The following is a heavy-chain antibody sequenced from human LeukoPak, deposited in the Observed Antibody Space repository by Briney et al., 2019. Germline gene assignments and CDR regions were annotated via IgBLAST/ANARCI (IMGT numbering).Heavy chain of an antibody. D-gene: IGHD3-10*01. V-gene: IGHV4-39*07. CDR2: IYYSGST. J-gene: IGHJ4*02. CDR3: ARRGGSGRSFDY. Sequence: SETLSLTCTVSGDSISSSSYYWGWIRQPPGKGLEWIGSIYYSGSTYYNPSLKSRVSISVDTSKNQFSLKLSTVTTADTAVYYCARRGGSGRSFDYWGQGTLVTVSS. CDR1: GDSISSSSYY.